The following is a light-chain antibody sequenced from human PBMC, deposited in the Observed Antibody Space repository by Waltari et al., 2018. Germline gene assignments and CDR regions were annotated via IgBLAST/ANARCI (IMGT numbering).Light chain of an antibody. Sequence: DIQMTQSPSTMSAAIGDTVTITCRASQSVDYGLAWYQQKAGEAPKLLIYKASNLEDGVPSRFSGSGSGTEFTLTISSLQPDDLATYYCQEYNGDPTFGQGTKLEIK. V-gene: IGKV1-5*03. J-gene: IGKJ2*01. CDR1: QSVDYG. CDR3: QEYNGDPT. CDR2: KAS.